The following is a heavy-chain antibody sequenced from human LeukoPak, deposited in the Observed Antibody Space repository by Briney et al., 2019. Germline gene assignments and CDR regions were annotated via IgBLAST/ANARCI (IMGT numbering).Heavy chain of an antibody. D-gene: IGHD6-13*01. CDR3: ARYGFSTVWQGGWHAFDI. J-gene: IGHJ3*02. V-gene: IGHV1-18*01. CDR2: ISTYNGNT. Sequence: ASVKVSCKASGYTFTSFGISWVRQAPGQGLEWMGWISTYNGNTMHAQNVQGRVTMTTDTSTSTAYMELRNLRSDDTAVYYCARYGFSTVWQGGWHAFDIWGQGTVVTVSS. CDR1: GYTFTSFG.